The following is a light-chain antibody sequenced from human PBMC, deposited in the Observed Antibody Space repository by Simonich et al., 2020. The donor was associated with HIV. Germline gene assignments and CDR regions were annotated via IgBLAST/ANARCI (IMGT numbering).Light chain of an antibody. J-gene: IGKJ4*01. Sequence: DIVMTQSPLSLPVTPGEPASISCRSSQSLLHSNVYNYLDWYLQKPGQSPQLLIYLGSNRASGVPDRFRGSGSGTDFTLKISRVEAEDVGVYYCMQALQTPRTFGGGTKVEIK. V-gene: IGKV2-28*01. CDR1: QSLLHSNVYNY. CDR3: MQALQTPRT. CDR2: LGS.